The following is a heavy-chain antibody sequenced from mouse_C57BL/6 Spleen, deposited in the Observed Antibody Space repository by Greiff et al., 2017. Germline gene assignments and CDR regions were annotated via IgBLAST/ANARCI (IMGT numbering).Heavy chain of an antibody. CDR2: IDPSDSYT. J-gene: IGHJ3*01. V-gene: IGHV1-59*01. Sequence: QVQLQQPGAELVRPGTSVKLSCKASGYTFTSYWMHWVKQRPGQGLEWIGVIDPSDSYTNYNQKFKGKATLTVDTSSSTAYMQLSSLTSEDSAVYYCARSRDGNFFAYWGQGTLVTVSA. CDR3: ARSRDGNFFAY. D-gene: IGHD2-1*01. CDR1: GYTFTSYW.